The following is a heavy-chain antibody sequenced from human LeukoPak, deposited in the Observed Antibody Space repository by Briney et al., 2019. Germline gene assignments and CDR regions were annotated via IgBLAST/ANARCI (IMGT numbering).Heavy chain of an antibody. D-gene: IGHD5-12*01. V-gene: IGHV4-39*01. CDR1: DGSSSRSSHY. CDR2: IYYSGST. J-gene: IGHJ4*02. Sequence: SETLSLTCTDSDGSSSRSSHYWGWIRQPPGKGLEWIGSIYYSGSTYYNPSLKSRVTISVDTSKNQFSLKLSSVTAADTAVYYCARLGGYDYWGQGTLVTVSS. CDR3: ARLGGYDY.